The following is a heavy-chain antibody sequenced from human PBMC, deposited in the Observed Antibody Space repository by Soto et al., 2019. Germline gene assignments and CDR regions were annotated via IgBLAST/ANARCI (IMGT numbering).Heavy chain of an antibody. CDR2: ISWNSGSI. Sequence: EVQLVESGGGLVQPGRSLRLSCAASGFTFDDYAMHWVRQAPGKGLEGVSGISWNSGSIGYADSVKGRFTISRDNAKNSLYLQMNSLRAEDTALYYCAKDLEDIAGGVDVWGKGTTVTVSS. V-gene: IGHV3-9*01. D-gene: IGHD2-15*01. CDR3: AKDLEDIAGGVDV. CDR1: GFTFDDYA. J-gene: IGHJ6*04.